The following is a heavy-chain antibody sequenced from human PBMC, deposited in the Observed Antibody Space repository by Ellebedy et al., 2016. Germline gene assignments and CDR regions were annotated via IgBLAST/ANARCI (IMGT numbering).Heavy chain of an antibody. D-gene: IGHD1-20*01. J-gene: IGHJ4*02. CDR3: ARGGTYNWNDY. CDR1: GGSISNYY. CDR2: IFYSGST. Sequence: SETLSLTCTVSGGSISNYYWSWIRQPSGKGLEWIGCIFYSGSTYYNPSLQSRVTISVDTSKNQFSLRLSSVTAADTAVYFCARGGTYNWNDYWGQGTLVTVSS. V-gene: IGHV4-59*01.